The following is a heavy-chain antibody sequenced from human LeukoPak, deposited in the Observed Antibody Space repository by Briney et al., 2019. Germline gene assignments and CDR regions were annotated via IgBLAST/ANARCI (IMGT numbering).Heavy chain of an antibody. CDR3: ARSADYYDSSAFDY. V-gene: IGHV1-2*02. D-gene: IGHD3-22*01. J-gene: IGHJ4*02. CDR2: INPNSGGT. CDR1: GYTFTGYY. Sequence: ASATVSCKASGYTFTGYYMHWVRQAPGQGLEWMGWINPNSGGTNYAQKFQGRVTMTRDTSISTAYMELSRLRSDDTAVYYCARSADYYDSSAFDYWGQGTLVTVSS.